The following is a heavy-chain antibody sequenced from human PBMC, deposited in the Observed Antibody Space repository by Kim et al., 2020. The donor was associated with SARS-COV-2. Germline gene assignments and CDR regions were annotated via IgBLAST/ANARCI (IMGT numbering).Heavy chain of an antibody. J-gene: IGHJ4*02. CDR2: IFSSGTT. V-gene: IGHV4-39*01. Sequence: SETLSLTCTVSGDSISRSSDYWGWIRQTPGKGLEWIGCIFSSGTTYYNPSLTSRVSMSVDTSKNQFTLKVHSVTAADTAAYFCARGGLGPLDYWGQGNLVTVSS. CDR3: ARGGLGPLDY. D-gene: IGHD3-16*01. CDR1: GDSISRSSDY.